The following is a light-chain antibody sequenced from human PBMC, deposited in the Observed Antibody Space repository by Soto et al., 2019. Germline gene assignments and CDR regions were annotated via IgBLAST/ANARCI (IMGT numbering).Light chain of an antibody. J-gene: IGKJ4*01. V-gene: IGKV3-15*01. CDR3: QQYNNWPLT. CDR2: GAS. Sequence: EIVMTQSPATLSVSPGERATLSCRASQSVSSNLAWYQQKPGQAPRLLIYGASTRATGIPGRFGGSGSGTEFTLTISSLQSEDFTVYYCQQYNNWPLTFGGGTKVEIK. CDR1: QSVSSN.